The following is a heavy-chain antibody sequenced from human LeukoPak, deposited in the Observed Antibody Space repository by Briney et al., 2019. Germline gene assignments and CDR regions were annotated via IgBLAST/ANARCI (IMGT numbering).Heavy chain of an antibody. J-gene: IGHJ4*02. CDR1: GFTFSSYA. V-gene: IGHV3-23*01. CDR3: AKVKKTWAAAGTGFDY. D-gene: IGHD6-13*01. CDR2: ISGSGGST. Sequence: GGSLRLSCAASGFTFSSYALSGVGQAPGKGLEWVSAISGSGGSTYYADSVKGRFTISRDNSKNTLYLQMNSLGAEDTAVYYCAKVKKTWAAAGTGFDYWGQGTLVTVSS.